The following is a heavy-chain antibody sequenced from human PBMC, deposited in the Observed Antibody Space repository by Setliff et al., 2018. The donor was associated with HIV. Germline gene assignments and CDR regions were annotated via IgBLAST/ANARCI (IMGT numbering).Heavy chain of an antibody. Sequence: PSETLSLTCTVSGGSISNYYWSWIRQPAEKGLEWIGYIYTSGSTNYNPSLKSRVTISVDTSKNQFSLKLSSVTAADTAVYYCARGLSFYDPGGFDYWGQGTLVTVSS. CDR1: GGSISNYY. CDR2: IYTSGST. V-gene: IGHV4-4*09. D-gene: IGHD3-22*01. CDR3: ARGLSFYDPGGFDY. J-gene: IGHJ4*02.